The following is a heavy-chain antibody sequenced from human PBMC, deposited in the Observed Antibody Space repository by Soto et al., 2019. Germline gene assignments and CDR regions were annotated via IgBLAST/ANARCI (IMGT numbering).Heavy chain of an antibody. CDR3: ERSSAPGGYSDYFNF. J-gene: IGHJ4*02. Sequence: PGESLKISCKASGYSFGNYWVAWVRQMPGKGLEWMGIIYPGDSDTRYSPSFQGQVTFSADKSILTAYLQWSSLKAADTAVYYCERSSAPGGYSDYFNFWGQGTLVTVSS. V-gene: IGHV5-51*01. D-gene: IGHD3-22*01. CDR1: GYSFGNYW. CDR2: IYPGDSDT.